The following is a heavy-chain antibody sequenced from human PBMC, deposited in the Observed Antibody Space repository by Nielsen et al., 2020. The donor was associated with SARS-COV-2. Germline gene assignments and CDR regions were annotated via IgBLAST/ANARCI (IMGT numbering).Heavy chain of an antibody. V-gene: IGHV3-48*03. CDR2: ISSSGSTI. J-gene: IGHJ3*02. CDR3: ARGGDYTPFGDAFDI. Sequence: GESLKISCAASGFTFSSYEMNWVRQAPGKGLEWVSYISSSGSTIYYADSVKGRFTISRDNAKNSLYLQMNSLRAEDTAVYYCARGGDYTPFGDAFDIWGQGTMVTVSS. D-gene: IGHD4-11*01. CDR1: GFTFSSYE.